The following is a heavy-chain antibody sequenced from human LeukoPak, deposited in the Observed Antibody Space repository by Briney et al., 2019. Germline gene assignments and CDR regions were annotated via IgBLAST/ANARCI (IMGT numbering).Heavy chain of an antibody. CDR3: ARLLDDFWSGYPYYFDY. CDR1: GYSISSGYY. CDR2: IYHGGST. V-gene: IGHV4-38-2*01. D-gene: IGHD3-3*01. Sequence: SETLSLTCAASGYSISSGYYWGWIRQPPGKGLEWIGSIYHGGSTYYNPSLKSRVTISVDTSKNQFSLKLSSVTAADTAVYYCARLLDDFWSGYPYYFDYWGQGTLVTVSS. J-gene: IGHJ4*02.